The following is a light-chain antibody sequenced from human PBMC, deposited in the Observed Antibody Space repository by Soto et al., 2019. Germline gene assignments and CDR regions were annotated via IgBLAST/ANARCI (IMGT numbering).Light chain of an antibody. J-gene: IGLJ1*01. Sequence: QSALTQPASVSGSPGQSITISCTGTSSDVGGYNYVSWYQQHPGKAPKLMIYDVSDRPSGVSNRFSGSKSGNTASLTISGLQVEDEAEYYCSSYTSSSTRVFGTGTKVTVL. CDR2: DVS. V-gene: IGLV2-14*01. CDR3: SSYTSSSTRV. CDR1: SSDVGGYNY.